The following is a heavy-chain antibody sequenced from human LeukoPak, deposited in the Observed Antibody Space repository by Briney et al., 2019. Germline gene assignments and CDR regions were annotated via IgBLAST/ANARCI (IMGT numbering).Heavy chain of an antibody. CDR2: ISGSGGST. D-gene: IGHD6-19*01. CDR1: GFTFSSYA. Sequence: PGGSLRLSCAASGFTFSSYAMSWVRQDPGKGLEWVSAISGSGGSTYYADSVKGRFTISRDNFKNTLYLQMNSLRAEDTAVYYCEVAVAGIVDYWGQGTLVTVSS. J-gene: IGHJ4*02. V-gene: IGHV3-23*01. CDR3: EVAVAGIVDY.